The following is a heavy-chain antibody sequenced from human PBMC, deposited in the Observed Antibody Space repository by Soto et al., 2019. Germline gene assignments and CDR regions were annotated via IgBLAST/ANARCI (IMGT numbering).Heavy chain of an antibody. CDR3: ARDRWGWEKGGYPHSNGMIV. J-gene: IGHJ6*02. Sequence: EEQLVETGGKLVQPEGSLRLSCVVSGFTVSSNYMSWVRQAPGGGLEWVSSIYGGGDTFYADSVKGRFTISKDSSQNTLYLQMSSLKADDSAVYYCARDRWGWEKGGYPHSNGMIVWGQGTTVTVSS. CDR1: GFTVSSNY. D-gene: IGHD5-12*01. CDR2: IYGGGDT. V-gene: IGHV3-53*02.